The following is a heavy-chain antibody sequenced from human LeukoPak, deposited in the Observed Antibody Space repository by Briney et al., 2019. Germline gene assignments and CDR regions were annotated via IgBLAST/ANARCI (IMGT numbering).Heavy chain of an antibody. CDR1: GDSITGFY. J-gene: IGHJ4*02. V-gene: IGHV4-59*08. D-gene: IGHD3/OR15-3a*01. CDR3: TRRRWTFDY. CDR2: IYSSGST. Sequence: SETLSLTCTVSGDSITGFYWSWIRQPPGEGLEWIGYIYSSGSTYYNPSLKSRVTISVDTSRNQFSLKLSSVTAADTAFYYCTRRRWTFDYWGQGTLVTVSS.